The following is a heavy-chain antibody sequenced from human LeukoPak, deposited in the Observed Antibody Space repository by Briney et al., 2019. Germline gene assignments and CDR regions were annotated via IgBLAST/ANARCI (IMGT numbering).Heavy chain of an antibody. CDR3: ARNYYYDSSGFYPGGY. CDR1: GYTFTSYG. D-gene: IGHD3-22*01. Sequence: GASVKVSCKGSGYTFTSYGISWVRQAPGQRLEWMGWISAYNGNTNYAQKLQGRVTMTTDTSTSTAYMELRSLRSDDTAVYYCARNYYYDSSGFYPGGYWGQGTLVTVSS. CDR2: ISAYNGNT. J-gene: IGHJ4*02. V-gene: IGHV1-18*01.